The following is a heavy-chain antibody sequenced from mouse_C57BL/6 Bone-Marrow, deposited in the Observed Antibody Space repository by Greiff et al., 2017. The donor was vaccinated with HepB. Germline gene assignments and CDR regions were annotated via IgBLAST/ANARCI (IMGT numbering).Heavy chain of an antibody. J-gene: IGHJ4*01. CDR2: IYPRSGNT. CDR1: GYTFTSYG. V-gene: IGHV1-81*01. D-gene: IGHD2-10*02. CDR3: AGYGNYRYYAMDY. Sequence: QVQLQQSGAELARPGASVKLSCKASGYTFTSYGISWVKQRTGQGLEWIGEIYPRSGNTYYNEKFKGKATLTADKSSSTAYMDLRSLTSEDSAVYFCAGYGNYRYYAMDYWGQGTSVTVSS.